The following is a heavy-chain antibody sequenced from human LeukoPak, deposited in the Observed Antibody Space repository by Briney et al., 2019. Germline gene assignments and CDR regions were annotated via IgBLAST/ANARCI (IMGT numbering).Heavy chain of an antibody. CDR1: GGSISSYY. D-gene: IGHD6-13*01. CDR3: AREGIAAAGSYYYYYMDV. Sequence: PSETLSLTCTVSGGSISSYYWSWIRQPAGKGLEWIGRIYTSGSTNYNPSLKSRVTMSVDTSKNQFSLKLSSVTAADTAVYYCAREGIAAAGSYYYYYMDVWGKGTTVTISS. J-gene: IGHJ6*03. V-gene: IGHV4-4*07. CDR2: IYTSGST.